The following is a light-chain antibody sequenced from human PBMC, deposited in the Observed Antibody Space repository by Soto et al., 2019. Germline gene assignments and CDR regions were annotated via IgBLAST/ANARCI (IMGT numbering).Light chain of an antibody. CDR1: SSDVGGYNY. CDR2: EVS. V-gene: IGLV2-14*01. Sequence: QSALTQPASVSGSPGQSITISCTGTSSDVGGYNYVSWYQQHPGNAPKLMIYEVSNRPSGVSNRFSGSKSGNTASLTISGLQAEDEADYFCNSYGSTSTRYVFGTGTKLTVL. J-gene: IGLJ1*01. CDR3: NSYGSTSTRYV.